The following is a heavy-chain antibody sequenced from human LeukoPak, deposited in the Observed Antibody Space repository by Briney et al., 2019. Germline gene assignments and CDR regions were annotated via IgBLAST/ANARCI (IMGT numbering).Heavy chain of an antibody. D-gene: IGHD4-11*01. CDR1: GGSISSSSYY. CDR2: FFYTGST. CDR3: ATTEGLYSPFDY. V-gene: IGHV4-61*05. J-gene: IGHJ4*02. Sequence: SETLSLTCTVSGGSISSSSYYWGWIRQPPGKGLEWIGNFFYTGSTNYNPSLKSRVSISVDTPKNQVSLMLSFVTSADAAVYYCATTEGLYSPFDYWGRGTLVTVSS.